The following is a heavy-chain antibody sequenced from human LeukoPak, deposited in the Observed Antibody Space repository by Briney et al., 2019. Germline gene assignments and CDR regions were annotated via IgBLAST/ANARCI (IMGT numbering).Heavy chain of an antibody. D-gene: IGHD6-19*01. CDR2: INVDGTAE. Sequence: GGSLRLSCAASGFSFSTIYMSWVRQTPGQGLEWVANINVDGTAEYYVDSVKGRFTISRDNAKNSLYLQMNSLRAEDTAVYYCANPGVAGWTFDYWGQGTLVTVSS. V-gene: IGHV3-7*03. CDR3: ANPGVAGWTFDY. J-gene: IGHJ4*02. CDR1: GFSFSTIY.